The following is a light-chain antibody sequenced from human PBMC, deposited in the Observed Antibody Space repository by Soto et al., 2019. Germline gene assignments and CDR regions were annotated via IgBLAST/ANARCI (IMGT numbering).Light chain of an antibody. CDR1: QGISSY. CDR2: AAS. CDR3: QQYYSFQLT. J-gene: IGKJ4*01. V-gene: IGKV1D-8*01. Sequence: VIWMTQSPSLLSASTGDRVTISCRISQGISSYLAWYQQKPGKAPELLIYAASTLQSGVPSRLRGSGSGTDFTLTISCLQSEDFANYYCQQYYSFQLTFGGGTKVEIK.